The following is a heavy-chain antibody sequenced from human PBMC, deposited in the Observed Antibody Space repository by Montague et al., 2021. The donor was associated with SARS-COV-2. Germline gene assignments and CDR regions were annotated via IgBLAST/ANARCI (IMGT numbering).Heavy chain of an antibody. CDR3: ARDQLIRGVPAFDM. CDR1: GFTFSTYN. CDR2: ISSGSGAI. D-gene: IGHD3-10*01. J-gene: IGHJ3*02. Sequence: SRRLSCAASGFTFSTYNMNWVRQIPGKGLEWLSYISSGSGAIFYADAVKGRFTVSRDNAKNPLFLQMNSLRAEDTAVYYCARDQLIRGVPAFDMWGQGTMVTVSS. V-gene: IGHV3-48*04.